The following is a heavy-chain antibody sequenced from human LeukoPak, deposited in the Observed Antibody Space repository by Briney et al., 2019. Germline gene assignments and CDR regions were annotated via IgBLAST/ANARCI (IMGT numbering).Heavy chain of an antibody. CDR3: ARLHDFWSGSNYFDY. V-gene: IGHV3-20*04. D-gene: IGHD3-3*01. J-gene: IGHJ4*02. Sequence: PGGSLRLSCAASGFTFDDYGMSWVRQAPGKGLEWVSGINWNGGSTAYADSVKGRFTISRDNAKNSLYLQMNSLRAEDTAVYYCARLHDFWSGSNYFDYWGQGTLVTVSS. CDR1: GFTFDDYG. CDR2: INWNGGST.